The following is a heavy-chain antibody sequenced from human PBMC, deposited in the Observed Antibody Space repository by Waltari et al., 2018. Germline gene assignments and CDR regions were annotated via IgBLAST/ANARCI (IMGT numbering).Heavy chain of an antibody. CDR3: ARGPPDTMIVLDL. V-gene: IGHV4-34*01. J-gene: IGHJ2*01. CDR2: INHSGST. D-gene: IGHD3-22*01. CDR1: GGSFSGYY. Sequence: QVQLQQWGAGLLKPSETLSLTCAVYGGSFSGYYWSWIRQPPGKGLAWIGEINHSGSTNYNPALKSRVTISVDTSKNQFSLKLSSLTAADTAVYYCARGPPDTMIVLDLWGRGTLVTVSS.